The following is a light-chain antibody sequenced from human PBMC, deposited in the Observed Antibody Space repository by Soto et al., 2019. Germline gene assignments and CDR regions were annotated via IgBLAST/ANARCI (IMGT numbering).Light chain of an antibody. CDR1: QSDGSY. V-gene: IGKV3-11*01. J-gene: IGKJ4*01. CDR3: QRRCNWR. Sequence: EVVLTQTPATLSLSPGERATLSCRASQSDGSYLAWYQQKPGQPPRLLIYDISYRATGVPDRFSGSGSGTLFTLTSSSMEPDDFAVYFCQRRCNWRFGGGTKVEI. CDR2: DIS.